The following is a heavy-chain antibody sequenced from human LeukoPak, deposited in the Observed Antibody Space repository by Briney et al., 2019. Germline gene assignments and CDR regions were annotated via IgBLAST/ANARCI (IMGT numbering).Heavy chain of an antibody. V-gene: IGHV1-2*02. D-gene: IGHD6-13*01. CDR2: INPNSGGT. CDR1: GYTFTGYY. J-gene: IGHJ6*03. CDR3: AREFSSPSGDYMDV. Sequence: ASVRVSCKASGYTFTGYYMHWVRQAPGQGPEWMGWINPNSGGTNYAQKFQGRVTMTRDTSISTAYMKLSRLRSDDTAVYYCAREFSSPSGDYMDVWGKGTTVTVSS.